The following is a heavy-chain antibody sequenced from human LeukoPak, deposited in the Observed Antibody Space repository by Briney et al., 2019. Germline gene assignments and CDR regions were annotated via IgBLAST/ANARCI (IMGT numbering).Heavy chain of an antibody. CDR3: AKDIAAAGTLIDY. D-gene: IGHD6-13*01. CDR2: IRYDGSNK. Sequence: GGSLRLSCAASGFTFSSYGMHWVRQAPGKGLEWVAFIRYDGSNKYYADSVKGRFTISRDNSKNTPYLQMNSLRAEDTAVYYCAKDIAAAGTLIDYWGQGTLVTVSS. V-gene: IGHV3-30*02. J-gene: IGHJ4*02. CDR1: GFTFSSYG.